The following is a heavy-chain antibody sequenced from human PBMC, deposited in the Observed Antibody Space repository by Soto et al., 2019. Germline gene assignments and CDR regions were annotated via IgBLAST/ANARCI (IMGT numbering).Heavy chain of an antibody. V-gene: IGHV4-30-4*01. CDR2: IYYSGST. CDR1: GGSISSGDYY. Sequence: QVQLQESGPGLVKPSQTLSLTCTVSGGSISSGDYYWSWIRQPPGKGLEWIGYIYYSGSTYYNPSRKSRVTISVDTSKNQFSLKLSSVTAADTAVYYCAREDRDCSCGSCYSDYYGMDVWGQGTTVTVSS. J-gene: IGHJ6*02. CDR3: AREDRDCSCGSCYSDYYGMDV. D-gene: IGHD2-15*01.